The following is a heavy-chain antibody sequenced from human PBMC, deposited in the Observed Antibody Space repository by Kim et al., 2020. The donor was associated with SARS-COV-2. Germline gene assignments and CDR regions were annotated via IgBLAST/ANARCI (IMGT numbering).Heavy chain of an antibody. J-gene: IGHJ4*02. D-gene: IGHD3-16*01. V-gene: IGHV3-33*01. CDR1: GFTFSSYG. CDR3: ARDWGRVWGIDY. CDR2: IWYDGSNK. Sequence: GGSLRLSCAASGFTFSSYGMHWVRQAPGKGLEWVAVIWYDGSNKYYADSVKGRFTISRDNSKNTLYLQMNSLRAEDTAVYYCARDWGRVWGIDYWGQGTLVTVSS.